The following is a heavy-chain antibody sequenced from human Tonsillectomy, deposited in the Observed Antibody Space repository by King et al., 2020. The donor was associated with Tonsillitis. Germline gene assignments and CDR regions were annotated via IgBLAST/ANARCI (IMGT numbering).Heavy chain of an antibody. Sequence: VQLVESGGGVVQPGRSLRLSCAASGFTFSTLGMHWVRQAPGKGLEWVALMSYDGSNKYYADVKGRFTISRDNSKNTLYLQMNSLRAEDTAVYYCARDLPSTGLDYWGQGTLVIVSS. CDR1: GFTFSTLG. D-gene: IGHD1-1*01. CDR3: ARDLPSTGLDY. V-gene: IGHV3-33*05. CDR2: MSYDGSNK. J-gene: IGHJ4*02.